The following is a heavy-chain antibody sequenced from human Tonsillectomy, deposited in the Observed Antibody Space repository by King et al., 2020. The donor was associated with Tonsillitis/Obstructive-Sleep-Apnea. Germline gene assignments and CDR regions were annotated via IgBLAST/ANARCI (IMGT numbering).Heavy chain of an antibody. V-gene: IGHV4-34*01. CDR1: RGSFSSYY. J-gene: IGHJ4*02. CDR2: INHSGST. CDR3: ARGLGTVGATTWPYDY. D-gene: IGHD1-26*01. Sequence: VQLQQWGAGLLKPSETLSLTCAVYRGSFSSYYWSWIRQPPGKGLEWIGEINHSGSTDCNPSLKSRVTMSLDTSKNQFSLKLSSVTAADTAVYYCARGLGTVGATTWPYDYWGQGSLVTVSS.